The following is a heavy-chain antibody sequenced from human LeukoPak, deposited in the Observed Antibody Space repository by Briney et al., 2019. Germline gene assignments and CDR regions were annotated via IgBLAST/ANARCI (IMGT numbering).Heavy chain of an antibody. Sequence: PSETLSLTCAVYGGSFSGYYWSWIRQPPGKGLEWIGEINHSGSTNYNPSLKSRVTISVDTSKNQFSLKLSSVTAADTAVYYCAKDWNLDTAYYWYFDLWGRGTLVTVSS. V-gene: IGHV4-34*01. CDR3: AKDWNLDTAYYWYFDL. J-gene: IGHJ2*01. CDR1: GGSFSGYY. CDR2: INHSGST. D-gene: IGHD5-18*01.